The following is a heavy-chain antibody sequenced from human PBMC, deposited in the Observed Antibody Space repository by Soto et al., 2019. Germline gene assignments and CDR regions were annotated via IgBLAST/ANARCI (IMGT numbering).Heavy chain of an antibody. Sequence: ASVKVSCKASGGTFSSYAISWVRQAPGQGLEWMGGIIPIFGTANYAQKFQGRVTITADESTSTAYMELSSLRSEDTAVYYCTVRSQLLRYYYYYGMDVWRQGTTVTVSS. J-gene: IGHJ6*02. D-gene: IGHD2-2*01. CDR3: TVRSQLLRYYYYYGMDV. CDR1: GGTFSSYA. V-gene: IGHV1-69*13. CDR2: IIPIFGTA.